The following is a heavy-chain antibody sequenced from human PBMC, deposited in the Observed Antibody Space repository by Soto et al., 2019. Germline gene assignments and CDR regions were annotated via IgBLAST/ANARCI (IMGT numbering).Heavy chain of an antibody. CDR2: IIPIFGTA. J-gene: IGHJ4*01. CDR3: AWRDGYGRSTSCYTGYYFDY. Sequence: ASVKCSCKASGGTFRSYAISWVRQAPGQGLEGMGGIIPIFGTANYAQKFQGRVTITAEKSTSTAYMELSSLRSADTAVYYCAWRDGYGRSTSCYTGYYFDYWG. V-gene: IGHV1-69*06. D-gene: IGHD2-2*02. CDR1: GGTFRSYA.